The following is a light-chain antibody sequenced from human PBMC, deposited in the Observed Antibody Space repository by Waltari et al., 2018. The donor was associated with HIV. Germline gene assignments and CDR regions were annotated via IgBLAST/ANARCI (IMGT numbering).Light chain of an antibody. J-gene: IGKJ1*01. CDR2: DAS. V-gene: IGKV3-11*01. Sequence: DIVLTQSPATLSLSPGERATLSCRASQSVNNYLAWYQQKPGQAPRLLIFDASNRATGIPARFSGSGSETDFTLTIISLEPEDFAVYYCQQYNSWPWTFGQGTTVDIK. CDR3: QQYNSWPWT. CDR1: QSVNNY.